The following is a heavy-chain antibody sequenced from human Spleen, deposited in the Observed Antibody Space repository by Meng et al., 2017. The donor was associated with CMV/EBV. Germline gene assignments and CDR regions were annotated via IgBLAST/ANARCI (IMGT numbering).Heavy chain of an antibody. CDR3: ATRATTNAFDY. J-gene: IGHJ4*02. V-gene: IGHV3-23*01. Sequence: GESLKISCAASGFTFGSYDMSWARQAPGKGLEWVSTITGSGYRTHYADSVKGRFTISRDNSRNTLYLQMNSLRADDTAVYYCATRATTNAFDYWGQGTLVTVSS. D-gene: IGHD5-12*01. CDR2: ITGSGYRT. CDR1: GFTFGSYD.